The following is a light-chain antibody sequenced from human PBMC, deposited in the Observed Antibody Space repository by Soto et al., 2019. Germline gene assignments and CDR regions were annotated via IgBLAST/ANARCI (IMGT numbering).Light chain of an antibody. CDR3: QHYNSYSEA. Sequence: DIQMTQSPSTVSAYVGDSVTITCRASQSITNWLAWYQQKPGTAPKVLIYHASNLQSGVPSRFSGSGSGTEFTLTISSLQPDEFATYYCQHYNSYSEAFGQGTKVDIK. CDR2: HAS. CDR1: QSITNW. V-gene: IGKV1-5*01. J-gene: IGKJ1*01.